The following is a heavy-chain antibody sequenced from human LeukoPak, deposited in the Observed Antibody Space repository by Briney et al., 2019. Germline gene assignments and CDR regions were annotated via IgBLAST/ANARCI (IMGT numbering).Heavy chain of an antibody. Sequence: PSETLSLTCTTSGVSISRFYWSWVRQPPGKGLEWIGNIYSGVPTYFNPSLKSRVIISVDTSKNQFSLNLTSVTVADTAMYYCVQTTGWPGFDYWGQGILVTVSS. J-gene: IGHJ4*02. CDR2: IYSGVPT. CDR3: VQTTGWPGFDY. CDR1: GVSISRFY. D-gene: IGHD1-1*01. V-gene: IGHV4-4*09.